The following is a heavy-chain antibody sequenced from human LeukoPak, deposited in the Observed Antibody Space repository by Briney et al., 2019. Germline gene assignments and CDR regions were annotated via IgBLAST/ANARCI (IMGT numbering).Heavy chain of an antibody. CDR1: GGSFSGYY. V-gene: IGHV4-34*01. Sequence: SETLSLTCAVYGGSFSGYYWSWIRQPPGKGLEWIGEINHSGSTNYNPSLKSRVTISVDTSKNQFSLKLSSVTAADTAVYYCARGVDYYDSSGYHLVWGQGALVTVSS. CDR2: INHSGST. D-gene: IGHD3-22*01. J-gene: IGHJ4*02. CDR3: ARGVDYYDSSGYHLV.